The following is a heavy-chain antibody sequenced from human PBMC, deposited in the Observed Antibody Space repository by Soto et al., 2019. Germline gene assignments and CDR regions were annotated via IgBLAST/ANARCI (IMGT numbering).Heavy chain of an antibody. D-gene: IGHD3-3*01. CDR2: ITPATGAA. J-gene: IGHJ3*02. CDR3: ERGGGVGVAGSAAFDM. V-gene: IGHV1-2*02. CDR1: GYPVTAYY. Sequence: QLHLVQSGAVVKKPGASVTVSCSASGYPVTAYYMHWVRQAPGRGLEWMGGITPATGAAKYTQTFQGRVTMTRDKSTSTVFTELGGLTSEDTAVFYCERGGGVGVAGSAAFDMWGQGTLVTVSS.